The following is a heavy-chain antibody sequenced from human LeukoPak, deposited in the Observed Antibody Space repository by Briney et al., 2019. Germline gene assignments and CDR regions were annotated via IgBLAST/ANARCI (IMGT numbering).Heavy chain of an antibody. CDR3: ARHGYYDSSGYYSAFDY. Sequence: SETLSLTCTVSGGSISSYYWSWIRQPAGKGLEWIGRIYTSGSTNYNPSLKSRVTMSVDTSKNQFSLKLSSVTAADTAVYYCARHGYYDSSGYYSAFDYWGQGTLVTVSS. D-gene: IGHD3-22*01. J-gene: IGHJ4*02. V-gene: IGHV4-4*07. CDR2: IYTSGST. CDR1: GGSISSYY.